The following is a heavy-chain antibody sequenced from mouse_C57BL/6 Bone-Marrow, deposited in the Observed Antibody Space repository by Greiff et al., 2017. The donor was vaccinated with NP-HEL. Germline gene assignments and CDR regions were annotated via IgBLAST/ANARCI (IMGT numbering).Heavy chain of an antibody. CDR3: ARRGEEAMDY. CDR1: GYAFSSSW. V-gene: IGHV1-82*01. J-gene: IGHJ4*01. Sequence: VQLQQSGPELVKPGASVKISCKASGYAFSSSWMNWVKQRPGKGLEWIGRIYPGDGDTNYNGKFKGKATLTADKSSSTAYMQLSSLTSEDSAVYFCARRGEEAMDYWGQGTSVTVSS. CDR2: IYPGDGDT.